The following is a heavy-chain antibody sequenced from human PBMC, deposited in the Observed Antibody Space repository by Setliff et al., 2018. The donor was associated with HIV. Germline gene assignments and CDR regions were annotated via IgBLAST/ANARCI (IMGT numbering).Heavy chain of an antibody. J-gene: IGHJ4*02. CDR1: GFTFSTYW. CDR3: ATDCAVVGGTGSLDS. D-gene: IGHD2-21*01. Sequence: PGESLKISCAASGFTFSTYWMSWVRQAPGKGLEWVANIKQDGSEINYMDSVKGRFTISRDNAKNSLYLQMNSLRVEDTAVYYCATDCAVVGGTGSLDSWGQGTLVTVSS. CDR2: IKQDGSEI. V-gene: IGHV3-7*05.